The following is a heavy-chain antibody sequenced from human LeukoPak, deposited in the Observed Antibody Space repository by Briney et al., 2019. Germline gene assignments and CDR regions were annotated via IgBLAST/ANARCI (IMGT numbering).Heavy chain of an antibody. CDR1: GFTFSSNA. D-gene: IGHD1-1*01. CDR2: ISVSSTT. J-gene: IGHJ3*02. CDR3: AKCNLDNCREGFDI. V-gene: IGHV3-23*01. Sequence: PGGSLRLSCAAAGFTFSSNALSWVRQAPGEGLDWVSSISVSSTTYYLDSVKGRFTISRDNSKNALYLQTNSLRAEDTALYYCAKCNLDNCREGFDIWGQGTMVTVSS.